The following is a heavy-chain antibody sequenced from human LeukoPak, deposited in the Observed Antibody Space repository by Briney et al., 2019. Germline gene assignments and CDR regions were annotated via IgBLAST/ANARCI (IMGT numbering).Heavy chain of an antibody. CDR3: ARWNSGWEFDY. CDR2: IKRDGSEE. D-gene: IGHD6-19*01. J-gene: IGHJ4*02. CDR1: AFSFSDYW. V-gene: IGHV3-7*05. Sequence: GGSLRLSCAASAFSFSDYWMTWVRQAPGKGLHWVAHIKRDGSEEYYVDSVKGRFTISRNNAKTSLYLQMNSLRAEDTAVYYCARWNSGWEFDYWGQGTLVSVSS.